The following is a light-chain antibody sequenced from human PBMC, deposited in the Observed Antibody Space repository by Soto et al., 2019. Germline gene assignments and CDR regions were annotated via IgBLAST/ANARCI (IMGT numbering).Light chain of an antibody. Sequence: DIQMTQSPSTLSASVGDRVTITCRASQSITISLAWYQQKPGEAPKLLIYDASTLESGVPSRFSGSGSGTKFTLTISSLQPEDFATYYCQQYSRHSTFGHGTKVDIK. V-gene: IGKV1-5*01. CDR3: QQYSRHST. J-gene: IGKJ1*01. CDR1: QSITIS. CDR2: DAS.